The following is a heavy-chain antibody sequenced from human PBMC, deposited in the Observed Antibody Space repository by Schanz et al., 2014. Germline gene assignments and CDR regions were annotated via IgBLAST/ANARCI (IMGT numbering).Heavy chain of an antibody. J-gene: IGHJ3*02. Sequence: EVQLLESGGGLVQPGGSLRLSCAASGFTLSNHAMSWVRQAPGKGLEWVSGFDAHDGRAYYADSAKGRFTISRDNSRNTLYLQMNSLRAEDTAVYYCARDGYSVVVISPTESFDIWGQGTMVTVSP. CDR1: GFTLSNHA. CDR2: FDAHDGRA. D-gene: IGHD2-21*01. V-gene: IGHV3-23*01. CDR3: ARDGYSVVVISPTESFDI.